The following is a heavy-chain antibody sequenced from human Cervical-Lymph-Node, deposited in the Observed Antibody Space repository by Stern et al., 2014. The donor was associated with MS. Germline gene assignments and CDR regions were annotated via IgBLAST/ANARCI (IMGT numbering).Heavy chain of an antibody. Sequence: EVQLVESGGGLVQPGGSLRLSCAASGFTFSSYWMHWVRRAPGKGLLWVSRINTDGTSTSYADSVKGRFTISRDNAKNTLFLQMNSLRAEDTAVYYCARESYSSGWFDFDYWGQGTLVTVSS. V-gene: IGHV3-74*01. CDR3: ARESYSSGWFDFDY. J-gene: IGHJ4*02. D-gene: IGHD6-19*01. CDR1: GFTFSSYW. CDR2: INTDGTST.